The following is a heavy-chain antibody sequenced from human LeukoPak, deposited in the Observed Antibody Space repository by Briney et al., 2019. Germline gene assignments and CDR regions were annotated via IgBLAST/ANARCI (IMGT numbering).Heavy chain of an antibody. Sequence: GASVKVSCKASGYTFTGYYMHWVRQAPGQGLEWMGWINTNTGNPTYAQGFTGRFVFSLDTSVSTAYLQISSLKAEDTAVYYCARDKDSGMVSWGQGTLVTVSS. CDR1: GYTFTGYY. CDR2: INTNTGNP. D-gene: IGHD2-15*01. V-gene: IGHV7-4-1*02. J-gene: IGHJ5*02. CDR3: ARDKDSGMVS.